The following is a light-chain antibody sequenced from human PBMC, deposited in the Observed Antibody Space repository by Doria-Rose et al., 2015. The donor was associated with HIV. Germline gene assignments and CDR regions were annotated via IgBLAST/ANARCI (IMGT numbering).Light chain of an antibody. Sequence: TQSPESLGMSLGERATLNCKSNQSLLYTSKNYLAWYQQKPGQRPKLLMYWASTRQSGLPARFSGSGSGTEFTLTISSLEAEDVAVYYCQQYYDTPSFGPGTTVDIK. CDR1: QSLLYTSKNY. CDR2: WAS. J-gene: IGKJ3*01. CDR3: QQYYDTPS. V-gene: IGKV4-1*01.